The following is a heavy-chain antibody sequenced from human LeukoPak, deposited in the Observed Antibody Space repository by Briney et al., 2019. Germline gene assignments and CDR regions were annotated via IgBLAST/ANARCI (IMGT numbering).Heavy chain of an antibody. J-gene: IGHJ4*02. CDR1: GYTFTSYD. Sequence: ASVKVSCKASGYTFTSYDISWVRQATGQGLEWMGWMNPNNGNTGYAQKFQGRVTMTRNTSISTAYMELSSLRSEDTAVYYCARGKARGIAAAGSIDYWGQGTLVTVSS. CDR2: MNPNNGNT. V-gene: IGHV1-8*01. D-gene: IGHD6-13*01. CDR3: ARGKARGIAAAGSIDY.